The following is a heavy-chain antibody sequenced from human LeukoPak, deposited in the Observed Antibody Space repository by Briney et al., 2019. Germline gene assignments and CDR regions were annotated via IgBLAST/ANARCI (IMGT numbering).Heavy chain of an antibody. Sequence: SETLSLTCTVSGGSISNYYWSWIRQPAGKGLEWIGRIYTSGSTDYNPSLKNRVTMSVAMSKSQFSLKLTSVTAADTAVYYCARGGSSSSDYWGQGTLVTVSS. CDR1: GGSISNYY. D-gene: IGHD6-13*01. J-gene: IGHJ4*02. CDR3: ARGGSSSSDY. V-gene: IGHV4-4*07. CDR2: IYTSGST.